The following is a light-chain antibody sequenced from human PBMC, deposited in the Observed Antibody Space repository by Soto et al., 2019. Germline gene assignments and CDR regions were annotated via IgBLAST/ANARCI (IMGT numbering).Light chain of an antibody. CDR1: SSDVGGYHY. V-gene: IGLV2-14*01. CDR3: SSFTSINTWV. CDR2: EVS. Sequence: QSALTQPASVSGSPGQSITISCTGTSSDVGGYHYVTWYQQHPVKAPKLMIYEVSNRPSGVSNRFSGSKSGNTASLTISGLQAENEADYYCSSFTSINTWVFGGGTKLTVL. J-gene: IGLJ3*02.